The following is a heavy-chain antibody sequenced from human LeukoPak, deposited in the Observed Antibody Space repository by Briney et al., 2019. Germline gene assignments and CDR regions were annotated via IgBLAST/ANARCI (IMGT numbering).Heavy chain of an antibody. CDR2: IYHSGST. CDR1: GYSISSGYY. CDR3: ARHHSSGWYNFDH. J-gene: IGHJ4*02. V-gene: IGHV4-38-2*02. D-gene: IGHD6-19*01. Sequence: PSETLSLTCTVSGYSISSGYYWGWIRQPPGKGLQWIGSIYHSGSTYYNPSLKSRVTISVDTSKNQFSLKLSSVTAADTAVYYCARHHSSGWYNFDHWGQGTLVTVSS.